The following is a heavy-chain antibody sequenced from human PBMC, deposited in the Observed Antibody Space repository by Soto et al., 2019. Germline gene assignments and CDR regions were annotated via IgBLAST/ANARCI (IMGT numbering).Heavy chain of an antibody. CDR1: GFTFSSYW. V-gene: IGHV3-7*05. CDR2: IKQDGSEK. CDR3: ARDLLNDYGDYYYYGMDV. Sequence: GGSLRLSCAASGFTFSSYWMSWVRQAPGKGLEWVANIKQDGSEKYYVDSVKGRFTISRDNAKNSLYLQMNSLRAEDTAVYYCARDLLNDYGDYYYYGMDVWGQGTTVTVSS. D-gene: IGHD4-17*01. J-gene: IGHJ6*02.